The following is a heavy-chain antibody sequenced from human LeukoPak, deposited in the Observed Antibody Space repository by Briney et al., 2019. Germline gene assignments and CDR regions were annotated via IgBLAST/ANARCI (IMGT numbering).Heavy chain of an antibody. CDR3: AKDLYPHGRAEYFQH. D-gene: IGHD2-2*02. CDR2: IGNRGVST. V-gene: IGHV3-23*01. CDR1: GFTFDNYA. Sequence: GGSLRLSCEASGFTFDNYAMSWVRQAPGKGLEWVSAIGNRGVSTHYADSVKGRFTISRDNSKNTLFLHMNTLRADDMAVYYCAKDLYPHGRAEYFQHWGQGTLVTVSS. J-gene: IGHJ1*01.